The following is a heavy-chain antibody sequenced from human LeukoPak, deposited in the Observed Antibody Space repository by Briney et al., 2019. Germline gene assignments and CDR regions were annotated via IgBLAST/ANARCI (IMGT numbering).Heavy chain of an antibody. V-gene: IGHV3-23*01. J-gene: IGHJ3*02. Sequence: GGSLRLSCAASGFTFSSYAMSWVRQAPGKGLEWVSAISGSGGSTYYADSVKGRFTISRDNSKNSLYLQMNSLRAEDTAVYYCARVSSGLGAFDIWGQGTMVTVSS. CDR2: ISGSGGST. CDR1: GFTFSSYA. D-gene: IGHD3-22*01. CDR3: ARVSSGLGAFDI.